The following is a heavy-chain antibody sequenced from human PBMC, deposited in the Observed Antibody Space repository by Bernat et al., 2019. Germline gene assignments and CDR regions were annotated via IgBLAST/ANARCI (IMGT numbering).Heavy chain of an antibody. CDR2: ARNKAHSYTT. J-gene: IGHJ6*02. CDR1: GFTFSDHY. V-gene: IGHV3-72*01. CDR3: ARNAVWFGELLSYYYYGMDV. D-gene: IGHD3-10*01. Sequence: VQLVESGGGLVQPGGSLRLSCAASGFTFSDHYMDWVRQAPGKGLEWVGRARNKAHSYTTDYAASVKGRFTISRHNSKNTLYLQMNSLRAEDTAVYYCARNAVWFGELLSYYYYGMDVWGQGTTVTVSS.